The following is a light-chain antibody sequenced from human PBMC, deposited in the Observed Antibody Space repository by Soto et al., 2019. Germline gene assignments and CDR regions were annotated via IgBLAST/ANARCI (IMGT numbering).Light chain of an antibody. CDR2: GAS. J-gene: IGKJ1*01. CDR3: QQYGSSPGT. CDR1: QSVSSSY. Sequence: EILLTQSPGTLSVSPGERASLSCRASQSVSSSYLAWYQQKPGQAPRLLIYGASTRATGIPARFSGSGSGTDCTLTISRLEPEDFEVYYCQQYGSSPGTFGQGTKVDIK. V-gene: IGKV3-20*01.